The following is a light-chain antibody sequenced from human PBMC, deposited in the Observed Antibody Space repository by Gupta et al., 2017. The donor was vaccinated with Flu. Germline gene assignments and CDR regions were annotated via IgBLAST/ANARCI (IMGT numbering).Light chain of an antibody. Sequence: PDTLSVCPGERATLSCRASQSVLTNLAWYQQKPGQATRLLIAGASARDSDFPPRFRGSGSGTVFTLTISSLQSEDFAVYYCQQYNKWPLTFGGGTKVEIK. CDR1: QSVLTN. J-gene: IGKJ4*01. CDR3: QQYNKWPLT. CDR2: GAS. V-gene: IGKV3D-15*01.